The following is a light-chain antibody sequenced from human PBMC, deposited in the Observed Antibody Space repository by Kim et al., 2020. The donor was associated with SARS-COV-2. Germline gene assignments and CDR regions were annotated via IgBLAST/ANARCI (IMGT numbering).Light chain of an antibody. J-gene: IGLJ1*01. Sequence: GQRVTISCSGTSSNIGSNTVNWYPQLPGPAPKLLLSSNNQRPSGVPDRFSGSKSGTSASLAISGLQSEDEADYYCAPWDDSLNGYVFGTGTKVTVL. CDR1: SSNIGSNT. CDR3: APWDDSLNGYV. V-gene: IGLV1-44*01. CDR2: SNN.